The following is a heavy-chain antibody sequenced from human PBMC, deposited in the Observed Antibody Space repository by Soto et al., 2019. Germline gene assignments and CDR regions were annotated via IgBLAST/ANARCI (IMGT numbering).Heavy chain of an antibody. Sequence: SGSISLTCAACGDTIGTRAYYWGWIRQAPGKGLEWIGSINHSGNTYLSPSLKDRVTMSVDTSKNSFSLKLRSATAADTGLYNCARRAPEGFDPWAQGTVVT. V-gene: IGHV4-39*01. CDR2: INHSGNT. CDR3: ARRAPEGFDP. CDR1: GDTIGTRAYY. J-gene: IGHJ5*02.